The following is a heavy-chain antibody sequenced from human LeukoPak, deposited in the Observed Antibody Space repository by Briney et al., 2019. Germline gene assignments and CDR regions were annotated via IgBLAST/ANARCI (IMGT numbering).Heavy chain of an antibody. CDR2: ISSSGCTI. CDR1: GFTFSSYE. D-gene: IGHD5-18*01. V-gene: IGHV3-48*03. CDR3: ASERGYSYGLVY. J-gene: IGHJ4*02. Sequence: GGSLRLSCAASGFTFSSYEMNWVRQAPGKGLEWVSYISSSGCTIYYADSVKGRFTISRDNAKNSLYLQMNSLRAEDTAVYYCASERGYSYGLVYWGQGTLVTVSS.